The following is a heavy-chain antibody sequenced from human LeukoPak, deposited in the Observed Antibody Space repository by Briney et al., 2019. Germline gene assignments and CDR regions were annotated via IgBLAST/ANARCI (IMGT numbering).Heavy chain of an antibody. CDR1: GGSISSYY. CDR3: ARAAGRFWFDP. Sequence: SETLSLTCTVSGGSISSYYWSWIRQPPGKGLEWIGYIYYSVSTNYNPSLKSRVTISVDTSKNQFSLKLSSVTAADTAVYYCARAAGRFWFDPWGQGTLVTVSS. D-gene: IGHD6-13*01. V-gene: IGHV4-59*12. J-gene: IGHJ5*02. CDR2: IYYSVST.